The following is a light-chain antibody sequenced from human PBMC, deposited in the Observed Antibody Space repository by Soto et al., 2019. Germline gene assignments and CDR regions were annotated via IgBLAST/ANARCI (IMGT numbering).Light chain of an antibody. V-gene: IGKV1-39*01. CDR2: AAS. CDR3: QQTYSAPLT. J-gene: IGKJ4*01. Sequence: DIQMTQSPSSLSALVGDRVTIACRASQSITSYLNWYQQKPGKAPKLLIIAASILQSGVPSRFSGSGSGTDYTLTISSLQPEDFATYYCQQTYSAPLTFVGGTKVEIK. CDR1: QSITSY.